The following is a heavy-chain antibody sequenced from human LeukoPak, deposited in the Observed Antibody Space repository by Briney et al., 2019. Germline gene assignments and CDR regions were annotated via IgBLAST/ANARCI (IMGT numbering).Heavy chain of an antibody. CDR2: ISSSSSYI. J-gene: IGHJ4*02. CDR3: ARGEPTELGRGIFGVVIRSYYFDY. Sequence: PGGSLRLSCAASGFTFSSYSMNWVRQAPGKGLEWVSSISSSSSYIYYADSVKGRFTISRDNAKNSLYLQMNSLRAEDTAVYYCARGEPTELGRGIFGVVIRSYYFDYWGQGTLVTVSS. V-gene: IGHV3-21*01. CDR1: GFTFSSYS. D-gene: IGHD3-3*01.